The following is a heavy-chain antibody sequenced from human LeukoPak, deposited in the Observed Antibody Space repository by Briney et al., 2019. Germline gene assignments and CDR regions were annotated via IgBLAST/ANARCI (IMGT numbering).Heavy chain of an antibody. Sequence: ASVKVSCKSSGYTFTSYGISWVRQAPGQGLEWMGWISALNGNTYYVQKFKGRVTMTTDSSTNTAYMELRSLRSDDTAVYFCARDFALLWLGDKPFDYWGQGTLVTVSS. D-gene: IGHD3-10*01. J-gene: IGHJ4*02. CDR3: ARDFALLWLGDKPFDY. CDR1: GYTFTSYG. V-gene: IGHV1-18*01. CDR2: ISALNGNT.